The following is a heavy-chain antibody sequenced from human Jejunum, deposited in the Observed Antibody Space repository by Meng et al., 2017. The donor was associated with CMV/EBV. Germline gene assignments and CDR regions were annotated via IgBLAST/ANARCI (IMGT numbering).Heavy chain of an antibody. J-gene: IGHJ4*02. D-gene: IGHD2-21*01. CDR3: ARGGLAFCGGDCYRGIDY. CDR1: Y. CDR2: IYYSAGT. Sequence: YWAWIRQSPGKGLGWIGYIYYSAGTYYNSSLKSRVTMSLDTSNMHFSLTLSSVTAADTAVYFCARGGLAFCGGDCYRGIDYWGQGMLVTVSS. V-gene: IGHV4-30-4*08.